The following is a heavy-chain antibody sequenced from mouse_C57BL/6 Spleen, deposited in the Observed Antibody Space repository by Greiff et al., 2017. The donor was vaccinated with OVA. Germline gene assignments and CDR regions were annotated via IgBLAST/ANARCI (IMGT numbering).Heavy chain of an antibody. D-gene: IGHD2-4*01. CDR1: GFSLTSYG. V-gene: IGHV2-5*01. J-gene: IGHJ4*01. CDR2: IWRGGST. Sequence: VQVVESGPGLVQPSQSLSITCTVSGFSLTSYGVHWVRQSPGKGLEWLGVIWRGGSTDYNAAFMSRLSITKDNSKSQVFIKMNSLQADDTAIYYCAKRTDYDYAMDYWGQGTSVTVSS. CDR3: AKRTDYDYAMDY.